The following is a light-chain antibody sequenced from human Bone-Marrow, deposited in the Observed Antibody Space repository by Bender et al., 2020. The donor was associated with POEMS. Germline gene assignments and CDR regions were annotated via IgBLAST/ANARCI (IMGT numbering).Light chain of an antibody. CDR1: SSDVGYYNF. CDR2: DVS. Sequence: QSALTQPRSVSGSPGQSVTISCTGTSSDVGYYNFVSWYQQHPGKAPKLMIYDVSNRPSGVPDRFSGSKSGNTASLTVSGLQGEDEADYYGGAYAGRTTVVFGGGTKVTVL. CDR3: GAYAGRTTVV. V-gene: IGLV2-11*01. J-gene: IGLJ2*01.